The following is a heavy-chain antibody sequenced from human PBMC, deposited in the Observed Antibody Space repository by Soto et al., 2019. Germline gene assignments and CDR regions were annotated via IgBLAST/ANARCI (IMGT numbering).Heavy chain of an antibody. CDR3: AKDSNTVAFDY. CDR2: ISYDGSNK. V-gene: IGHV3-30*18. Sequence: GGSLRLSCAASGFTFSSYGMHWVRQAPGKGLEWVAVISYDGSNKYYADSVKGRFTISRDNSKNTLYLQMNSLRAEDTAVYYCAKDSNTVAFDYWGQGTLVTVSS. J-gene: IGHJ4*02. D-gene: IGHD4-17*01. CDR1: GFTFSSYG.